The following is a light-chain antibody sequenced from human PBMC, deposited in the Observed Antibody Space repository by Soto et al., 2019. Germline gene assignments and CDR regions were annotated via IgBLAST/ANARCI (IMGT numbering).Light chain of an antibody. CDR1: QGISSY. CDR2: AAS. CDR3: QQLNSHPLT. Sequence: DIRLTQSQSFLSASVGDRVTIACRASQGISSYLAWYQQKPGKAPKLLIYAASTLQSGVPSRFSGSGSGTEFTLTISSLQPEDSATYYCQQLNSHPLTFGGGTKVEIK. J-gene: IGKJ4*01. V-gene: IGKV1-9*01.